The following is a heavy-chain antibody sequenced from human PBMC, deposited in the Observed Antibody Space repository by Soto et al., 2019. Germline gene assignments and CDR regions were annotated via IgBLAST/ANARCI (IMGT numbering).Heavy chain of an antibody. D-gene: IGHD2-2*02. J-gene: IGHJ4*02. V-gene: IGHV4-31*03. Sequence: PSETLSLTCTVSGGSITTGGSYWSWIRQHPGKGLEWIGNIYHSGNTYYNPSLKSRLTISVDTSKNHFSLMVDSVTAADTAVYYRARARFQVLYGKPYFDSWGQGTLVTVSS. CDR1: GGSITTGGSY. CDR3: ARARFQVLYGKPYFDS. CDR2: IYHSGNT.